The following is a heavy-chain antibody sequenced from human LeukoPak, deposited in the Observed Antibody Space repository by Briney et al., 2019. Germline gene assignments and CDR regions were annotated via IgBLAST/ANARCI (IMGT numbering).Heavy chain of an antibody. Sequence: GSVKVSCKVSGYTVTELFVQWVRQAPGKGIGWMGGFDPEDGVIIYARKFPGRVTMTEYTATDTAYMEVSRLRSEDTAVYYCSTVTFLRGYTYGFDYWSQATLVTVSS. CDR2: FDPEDGVI. D-gene: IGHD5-18*01. J-gene: IGHJ4*02. CDR1: GYTVTELF. V-gene: IGHV1-24*01. CDR3: STVTFLRGYTYGFDY.